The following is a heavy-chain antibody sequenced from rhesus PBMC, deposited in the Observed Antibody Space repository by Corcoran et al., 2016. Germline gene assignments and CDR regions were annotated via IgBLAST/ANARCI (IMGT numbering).Heavy chain of an antibody. CDR3: ARGCTYRGCPLVQIDY. CDR2: IFGGGRNT. J-gene: IGHJ4*01. D-gene: IGHD2-21*01. V-gene: IGHV4-173*01. Sequence: QLQLQESGPGLVKPSETLSLTCAVSGDSISNNHWVWIRQPPGKGLEWMGRIFGGGRNTDYSPSRKCRVTISTDTSKNQFSLRVNSVSAGDTAVYYCARGCTYRGCPLVQIDYWGQGVLVTVSS. CDR1: GDSISNNH.